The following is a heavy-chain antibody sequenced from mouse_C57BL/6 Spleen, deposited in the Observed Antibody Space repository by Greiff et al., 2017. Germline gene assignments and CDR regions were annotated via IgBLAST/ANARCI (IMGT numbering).Heavy chain of an antibody. Sequence: QVHVKQSGPELVKPGASVKISCKASGYAFSSSWMNWVKQRPGKGLEWIGRIYPGDGDTNYNGKFKGKATLTADKSSSTVYMQLSSLTSEDSAVYFCARENYYGSSFDVWGTGTTVTVSS. D-gene: IGHD1-1*01. CDR3: ARENYYGSSFDV. J-gene: IGHJ1*03. CDR2: IYPGDGDT. CDR1: GYAFSSSW. V-gene: IGHV1-82*01.